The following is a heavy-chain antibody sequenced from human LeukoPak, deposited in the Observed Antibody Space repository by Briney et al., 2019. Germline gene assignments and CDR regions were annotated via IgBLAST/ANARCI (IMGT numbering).Heavy chain of an antibody. J-gene: IGHJ6*02. D-gene: IGHD2-2*02. V-gene: IGHV3-30-3*01. Sequence: GRSLRLSCAASGFIFSSYAMHWVRQAPGKGLEWVAVISYDGSNKYYADSVKGRFTISRDNSKNTLYLQMNSLRAEDTAVYYCAREIIVVVPAAIREYYYYYGMDVWGQGTTVTVSS. CDR1: GFIFSSYA. CDR2: ISYDGSNK. CDR3: AREIIVVVPAAIREYYYYYGMDV.